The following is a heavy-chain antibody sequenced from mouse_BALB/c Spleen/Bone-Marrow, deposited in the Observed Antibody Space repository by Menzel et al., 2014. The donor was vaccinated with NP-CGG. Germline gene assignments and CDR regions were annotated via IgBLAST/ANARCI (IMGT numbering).Heavy chain of an antibody. CDR3: ARHHTYAYYFDY. J-gene: IGHJ2*01. V-gene: IGHV1S130*01. CDR1: GYTFTSSW. Sequence: QVQLQQSGSVLVRPGASVKLSCKASGYTFTSSWMHWAKQRPGQGLEWIGKIHPNSGNTNYNEKFKGKATLTVDTSSSTSYIYLTTLTSDDSPVYYCARHHTYAYYFDYWRQCTTLTVSS. D-gene: IGHD2-14*01. CDR2: IHPNSGNT.